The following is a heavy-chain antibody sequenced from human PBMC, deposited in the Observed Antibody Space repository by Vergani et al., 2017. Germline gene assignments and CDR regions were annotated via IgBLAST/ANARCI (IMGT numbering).Heavy chain of an antibody. CDR3: ARHKENDYVWGSYRYFDP. Sequence: QLQLQESDPGLVKPSETLSLTCTVSGGSIRSTFYYWGWIRQPPGKGLEWIGTIYYSGSTYYNPSLKSRVTISVDTSKNQFSLKLNSVTAADTAVYYCARHKENDYVWGSYRYFDPWGQGTLVTVSS. CDR2: IYYSGST. CDR1: GGSIRSTFYY. D-gene: IGHD3-16*02. V-gene: IGHV4-39*01. J-gene: IGHJ5*02.